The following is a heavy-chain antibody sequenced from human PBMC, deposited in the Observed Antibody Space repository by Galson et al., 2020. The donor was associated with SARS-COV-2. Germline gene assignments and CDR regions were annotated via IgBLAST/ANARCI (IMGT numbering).Heavy chain of an antibody. CDR2: LNPNSGGT. CDR3: VRQILVAEPNWFDP. V-gene: IGHV1-2*06. D-gene: IGHD2-8*02. CDR1: GYTFTGHY. Sequence: ASVKVSCKASGYTFTGHYMHWVRQAPGQVLEWMGRLNPNSGGTNYAQKFQGRVTMTRDTSISTVYMELSRLRSDDTAVYYCVRQILVAEPNWFDPWGQGTLVTVSS. J-gene: IGHJ5*02.